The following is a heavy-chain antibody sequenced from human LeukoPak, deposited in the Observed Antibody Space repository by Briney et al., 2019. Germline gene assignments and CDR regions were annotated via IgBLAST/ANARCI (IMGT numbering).Heavy chain of an antibody. CDR3: ARELRGGYFDI. D-gene: IGHD2-15*01. Sequence: PRGSLRLSCAASGFTFSSYEMNWVRQAPGKGLEWVSYISSSGSTIYYADSVKGRFTISRDNAKNSLYLQMNSLRAEDTAVYYCARELRGGYFDIWGQGTMVTVSS. V-gene: IGHV3-48*03. CDR2: ISSSGSTI. J-gene: IGHJ3*02. CDR1: GFTFSSYE.